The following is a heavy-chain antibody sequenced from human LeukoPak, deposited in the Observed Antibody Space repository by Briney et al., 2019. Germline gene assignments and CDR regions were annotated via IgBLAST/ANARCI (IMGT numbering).Heavy chain of an antibody. V-gene: IGHV3-23*03. CDR2: IYSGGST. CDR1: GFTFSSYS. Sequence: QTGGSLRLSCAASGFTFSSYSMNWVRQAPGKGLEWVLVIYSGGSTYYADSVKGRFTISRDNSKNTLYLQMNSLRAEDTAVYYCSKAPYYVLPCFDYWGQGTLVTVSS. D-gene: IGHD3-10*02. CDR3: SKAPYYVLPCFDY. J-gene: IGHJ4*02.